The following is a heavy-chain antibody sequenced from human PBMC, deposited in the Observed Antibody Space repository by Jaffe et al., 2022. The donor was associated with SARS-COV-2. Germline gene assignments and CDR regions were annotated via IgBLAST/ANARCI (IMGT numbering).Heavy chain of an antibody. CDR3: AKGSGNLRPYYFDF. V-gene: IGHV3-23*01. Sequence: EVQLLESGGGLVQPGGSLRLSCAASGFTFSSYVMSWVRQAPGKGLEWISAIGGSGGTTFHADSVKGRFTISRDNSKNTLYLQMDSLRAEDTAVYHCAKGSGNLRPYYFDFWGQGTQVTVSS. J-gene: IGHJ4*02. CDR2: IGGSGGTT. CDR1: GFTFSSYV. D-gene: IGHD3-3*01.